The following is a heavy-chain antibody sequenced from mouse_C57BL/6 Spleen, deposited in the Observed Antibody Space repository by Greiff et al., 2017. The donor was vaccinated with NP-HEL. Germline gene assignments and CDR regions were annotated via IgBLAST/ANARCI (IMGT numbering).Heavy chain of an antibody. CDR1: GYTFTSYW. Sequence: QVQLKESGAELAKPGASVKLSCKASGYTFTSYWMHWVKQRPGQGLEWIGYINPSSGYTKYNQKFKDKATLTADKSSSTAYMQLSSLTYEDSAVYYCANLYDGYYYFDYWGQGTTLTVSS. CDR3: ANLYDGYYYFDY. J-gene: IGHJ2*01. CDR2: INPSSGYT. V-gene: IGHV1-7*01. D-gene: IGHD2-3*01.